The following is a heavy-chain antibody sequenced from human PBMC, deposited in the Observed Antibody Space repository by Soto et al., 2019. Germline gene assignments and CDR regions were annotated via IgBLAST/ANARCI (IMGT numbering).Heavy chain of an antibody. J-gene: IGHJ4*02. D-gene: IGHD6-13*01. CDR2: ISYDGSNK. Sequence: GGSLRLSCAASGFTFSSYGMHWVRQAPGKGLEWVAVISYDGSNKYYADSVKGRFTISRDNSKNTLYLQMNSLRAEDTAVYYCAKHTLPGYSSSWTSSDYWGQGTLVTVSS. V-gene: IGHV3-30*18. CDR1: GFTFSSYG. CDR3: AKHTLPGYSSSWTSSDY.